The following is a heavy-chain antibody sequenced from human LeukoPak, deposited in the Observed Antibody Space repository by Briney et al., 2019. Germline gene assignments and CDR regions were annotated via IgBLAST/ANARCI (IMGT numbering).Heavy chain of an antibody. CDR2: MNPNSGNT. V-gene: IGHV1-8*01. CDR1: GYTFTSYD. CDR3: ARGRRRKYYDSSGYALIDY. D-gene: IGHD3-22*01. J-gene: IGHJ4*02. Sequence: ASVKVSCKASGYTFTSYDINWVRQATGQGLECMGWMNPNSGNTGYAQKFQGRVTMTRNTSISTAYMELSSLRSEDTAVYYCARGRRRKYYDSSGYALIDYWGQGTLVTVSS.